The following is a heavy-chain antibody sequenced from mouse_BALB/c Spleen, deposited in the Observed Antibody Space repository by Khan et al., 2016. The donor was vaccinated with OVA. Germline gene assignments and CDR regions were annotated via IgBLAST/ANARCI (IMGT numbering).Heavy chain of an antibody. CDR2: ISPGSGTP. CDR3: ARENYYGSGHYAMDY. V-gene: IGHV1S41*01. CDR1: GYTFTSYW. Sequence: DLVKPGASVKLSCKASGYTFTSYWINWIKQRPGQGLEWIGRISPGSGTPYYNEMFKGKATLTVDTSSSTGYIQLSSLSSEDSAVYFCARENYYGSGHYAMDYWGQGTSVTASS. J-gene: IGHJ4*01. D-gene: IGHD1-1*01.